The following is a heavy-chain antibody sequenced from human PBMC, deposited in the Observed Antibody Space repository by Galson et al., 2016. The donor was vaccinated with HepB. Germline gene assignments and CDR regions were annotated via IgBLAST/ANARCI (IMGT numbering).Heavy chain of an antibody. CDR2: INAGNGHT. J-gene: IGHJ4*02. CDR1: KYTFTAYS. Sequence: SVKVSCKASKYTFTAYSIHWVRQAPGQGLEWMGWINAGNGHTKYSQSFQDRVAITRDTSANTAYMELSSLRSEDSAVYSCARAPKGVYQFDFWGQGTLVTVSS. CDR3: ARAPKGVYQFDF. D-gene: IGHD2/OR15-2a*01. V-gene: IGHV1-3*01.